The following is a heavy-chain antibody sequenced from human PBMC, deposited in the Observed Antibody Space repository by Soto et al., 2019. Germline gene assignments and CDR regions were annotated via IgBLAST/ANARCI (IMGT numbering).Heavy chain of an antibody. CDR2: VVWNSGNI. CDR3: AKGSGVSLSYHFDS. J-gene: IGHJ4*02. D-gene: IGHD3-3*01. V-gene: IGHV3-9*01. Sequence: PGGSLRLSCAASGFTFDNYAMHWVRQAPGKGLEWVSGVVWNSGNIDYADSVKGRFTISRDNAKNSLYLQMNSLRAEDTALYYCAKGSGVSLSYHFDSWGQGTQVTVSS. CDR1: GFTFDNYA.